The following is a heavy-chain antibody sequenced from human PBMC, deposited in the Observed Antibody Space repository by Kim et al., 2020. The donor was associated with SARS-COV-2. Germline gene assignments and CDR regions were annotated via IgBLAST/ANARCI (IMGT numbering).Heavy chain of an antibody. CDR3: ARDYYDSSGYYWFDP. D-gene: IGHD3-22*01. V-gene: IGHV3-30*07. J-gene: IGHJ5*02. Sequence: DSVKDRFTISRDNSKNTLYLQMNSLRAEDTAVYYCARDYYDSSGYYWFDPWGQGTLVTVSS.